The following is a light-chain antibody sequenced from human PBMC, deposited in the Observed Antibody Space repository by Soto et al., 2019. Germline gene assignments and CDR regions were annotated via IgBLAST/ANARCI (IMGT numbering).Light chain of an antibody. CDR3: CSYAGSSTYV. V-gene: IGLV2-23*01. CDR1: SSDVGSYNL. CDR2: EGS. Sequence: QSVLTQPASVAGSPGQSITISCTGTSSDVGSYNLVSWYQQHPCKAPKLMIYEGSKRPSGVSNRFSGSKSGNTASLTISGLQAEDEADYYCCSYAGSSTYVFGPGTKLTVL. J-gene: IGLJ1*01.